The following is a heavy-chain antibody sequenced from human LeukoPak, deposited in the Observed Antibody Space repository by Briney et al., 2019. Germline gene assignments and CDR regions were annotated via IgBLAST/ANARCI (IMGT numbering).Heavy chain of an antibody. Sequence: PSETLSLTCTVSGYSIRSDYYWGWLRPPPGKGLGWVGSTYNSGSTYYNPSLKSRVTISVDTSKNQFSLKLSSVTAADTAVYYCARARLGDTAMSYWGQGTLVTVSS. CDR2: TYNSGST. CDR1: GYSIRSDYY. CDR3: ARARLGDTAMSY. V-gene: IGHV4-38-2*02. D-gene: IGHD5-18*01. J-gene: IGHJ4*02.